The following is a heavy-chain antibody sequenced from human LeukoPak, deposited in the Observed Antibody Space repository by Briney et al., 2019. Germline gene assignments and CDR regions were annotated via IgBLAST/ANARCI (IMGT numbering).Heavy chain of an antibody. CDR2: IHYSGST. Sequence: SETLSLTCAVYGGSFSGYYWSWIRQPPGKGLEWIGYIHYSGSTYYNPSLKSRVTISVDTSKNQFSMKLSSVTAADTAVYYCARDNYYGSGYNWFDPWGQGTLVTVSS. D-gene: IGHD3-10*01. CDR1: GGSFSGYY. V-gene: IGHV4-34*09. CDR3: ARDNYYGSGYNWFDP. J-gene: IGHJ5*02.